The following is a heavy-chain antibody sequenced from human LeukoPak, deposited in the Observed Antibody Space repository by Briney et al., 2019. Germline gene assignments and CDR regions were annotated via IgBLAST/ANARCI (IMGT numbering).Heavy chain of an antibody. CDR1: GFTFSSDW. CDR3: AGGAGY. J-gene: IGHJ4*02. Sequence: LPGGSLRLSCAASGFTFSSDWMSWARQAPGKGLEWVANINQDGRDKSYVDSVRGRFTISRDNARNSLYLQMNSLRAEDTAMYYCAGGAGYWGQGTLVTVSS. V-gene: IGHV3-7*01. CDR2: INQDGRDK.